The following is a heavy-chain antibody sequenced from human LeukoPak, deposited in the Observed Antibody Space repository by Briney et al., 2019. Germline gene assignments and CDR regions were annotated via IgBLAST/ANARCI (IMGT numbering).Heavy chain of an antibody. CDR2: IIPIFGTA. V-gene: IGHV1-69*05. CDR1: GGTFSSYA. J-gene: IGHJ5*02. Sequence: SVKVSCKASGGTFSSYAISWVRQAPGQGLEWMGGIIPIFGTANYAQKFQGRVTITTDESTSTAYMELSSLRSEDTAVYYCAGEGYYVSPSWGQGTLVTVSS. CDR3: AGEGYYVSPS. D-gene: IGHD3-22*01.